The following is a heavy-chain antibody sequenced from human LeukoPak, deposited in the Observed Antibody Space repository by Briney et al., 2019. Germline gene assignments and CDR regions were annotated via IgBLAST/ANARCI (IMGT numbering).Heavy chain of an antibody. CDR3: AKENEYYYDSSGYSDY. Sequence: GGSLRLSCAASGFTFSTYIMNWVRQAPGKGLEWVSYINSGSITYYADSVKGRFTISRDNSKNTLYLQMNSLRAEDTAVYYCAKENEYYYDSSGYSDYWGQGTLVTVSS. D-gene: IGHD3-22*01. V-gene: IGHV3-48*01. CDR2: INSGSIT. CDR1: GFTFSTYI. J-gene: IGHJ4*02.